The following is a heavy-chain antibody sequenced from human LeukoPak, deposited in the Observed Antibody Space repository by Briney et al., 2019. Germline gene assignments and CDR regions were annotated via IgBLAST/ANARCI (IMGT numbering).Heavy chain of an antibody. J-gene: IGHJ4*02. V-gene: IGHV3-23*01. Sequence: PGGSLRLSCAASGFTFSSYAMSWVRQAAGKGLEWVSAISGSGGSTYYADSVKGRFTISRDNSKNTLYLQMNSLRAEDTAVYYCAKSVREYQLAYFDYWGQGTLVTVSS. D-gene: IGHD2-2*01. CDR1: GFTFSSYA. CDR2: ISGSGGST. CDR3: AKSVREYQLAYFDY.